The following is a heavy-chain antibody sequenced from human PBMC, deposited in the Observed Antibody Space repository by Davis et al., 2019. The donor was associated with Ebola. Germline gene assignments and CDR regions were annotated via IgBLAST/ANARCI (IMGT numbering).Heavy chain of an antibody. Sequence: GESLKISCEASGFTFSSYGMHWVRQAPGKGQERVAFIRRQATSQDYGKSVQGRFFISRDDSKNTLYLQMNSLRVDDTAVYFCARDGPNYDVDYWGQGTLVTVSA. CDR1: GFTFSSYG. CDR2: IRRQATSQ. CDR3: ARDGPNYDVDY. D-gene: IGHD3-22*01. J-gene: IGHJ4*02. V-gene: IGHV3-30*02.